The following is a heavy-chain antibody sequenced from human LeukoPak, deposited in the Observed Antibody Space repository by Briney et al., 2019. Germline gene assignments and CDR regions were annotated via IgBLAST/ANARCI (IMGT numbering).Heavy chain of an antibody. CDR2: INHSGST. CDR3: ARVDTALADEYFQH. Sequence: SETLSLTCAVYGGSFSGYYWSRIRQPPGKGLEWIGEINHSGSTNYNPSLKSRVTISVDTSKNQFSLKLSSVTAADTAVYYCARVDTALADEYFQHWGQGTLVTVSS. CDR1: GGSFSGYY. J-gene: IGHJ1*01. D-gene: IGHD5-18*01. V-gene: IGHV4-34*01.